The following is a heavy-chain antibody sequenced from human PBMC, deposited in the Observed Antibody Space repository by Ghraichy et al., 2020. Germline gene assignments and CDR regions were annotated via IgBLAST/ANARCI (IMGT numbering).Heavy chain of an antibody. J-gene: IGHJ4*02. V-gene: IGHV1-24*01. CDR1: GYTLTELS. Sequence: ASVKVSCKVSGYTLTELSMHWVRQAPGKGLEWVGGFDTEDGETIYEQKFQGRVTMTEDTSTDTAYMELSSLRSEDTAVYYCATGGYSLGYYYDSSGYYSLDYWGQGTLVTVSS. CDR2: FDTEDGET. D-gene: IGHD3-22*01. CDR3: ATGGYSLGYYYDSSGYYSLDY.